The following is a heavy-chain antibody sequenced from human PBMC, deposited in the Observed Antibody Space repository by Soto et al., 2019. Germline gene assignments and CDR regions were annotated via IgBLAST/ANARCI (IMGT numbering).Heavy chain of an antibody. J-gene: IGHJ4*02. CDR3: ATESGSTYGYFDH. V-gene: IGHV4-4*02. CDR1: GGSISGRNR. Sequence: SETLSLTCVVSGGSISGRNRWSWVRQAPGKGLEWIGEVFHSGSTGYSPSLKTRLSMSVDRSKNQFTLRLTSVTAADTAVYFCATESGSTYGYFDHWGQGTQVTVSS. CDR2: VFHSGST. D-gene: IGHD5-18*01.